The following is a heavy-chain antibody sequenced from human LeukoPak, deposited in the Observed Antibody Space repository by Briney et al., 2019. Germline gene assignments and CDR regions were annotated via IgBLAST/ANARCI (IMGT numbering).Heavy chain of an antibody. J-gene: IGHJ6*03. D-gene: IGHD3-16*02. CDR3: VRGASLAYYMDV. CDR2: INTDGSRT. Sequence: GGSLRLSCAASGFTFNSYWIHWVRQAPGKGLVWVSRINTDGSRTNYADSVKGRFAISRDDAKNTVHLQMYSLGAEDSAVYYCVRGASLAYYMDVWGKGTTVTVSS. V-gene: IGHV3-74*01. CDR1: GFTFNSYW.